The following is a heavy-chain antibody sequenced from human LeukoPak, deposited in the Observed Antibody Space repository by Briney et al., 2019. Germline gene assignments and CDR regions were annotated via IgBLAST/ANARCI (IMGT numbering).Heavy chain of an antibody. J-gene: IGHJ4*02. CDR1: GFTFRSYS. D-gene: IGHD2-15*01. CDR3: AQSGLNRFDS. Sequence: GGSLRLSCAASGFTFRSYSMNWVRQAPGKGLEWVSYISSRSSTIYYADSVKGRFTISRDNAQNSLYLQMNSLRAEDTAVYYCAQSGLNRFDSRGQRTPVTASS. CDR2: ISSRSSTI. V-gene: IGHV3-48*01.